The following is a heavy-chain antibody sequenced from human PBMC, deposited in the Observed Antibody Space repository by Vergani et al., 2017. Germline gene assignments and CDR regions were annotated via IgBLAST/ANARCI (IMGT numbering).Heavy chain of an antibody. Sequence: QVQLQESGPGLVKPSETLTLTCDVSDSSIMTNPYWGWFRQSPGKGLEWIGCIHHSGDTHYNSSLKGRVSISIVSSSKFSLSLTSVTAAYTAIDYCARHCGSGGFYPSSYFYGVDVWGHGTTVTVSS. D-gene: IGHD3-10*01. CDR2: IHHSGDT. V-gene: IGHV4-38-2*01. J-gene: IGHJ6*02. CDR3: ARHCGSGGFYPSSYFYGVDV. CDR1: DSSIMTNPY.